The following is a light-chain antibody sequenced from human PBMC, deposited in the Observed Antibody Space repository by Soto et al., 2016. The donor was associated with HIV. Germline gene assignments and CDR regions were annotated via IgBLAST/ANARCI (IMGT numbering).Light chain of an antibody. CDR1: NVGSKS. CDR2: DDS. J-gene: IGLJ2*01. CDR3: QAWDSSSDHVV. V-gene: IGLV3-21*03. Sequence: SYVLTQPPSLSVAPRKTARITCGGNNVGSKSVQWYQQKPGQAPILVLYDDSDRPSGIPERFSGSNSGNTATLTISGVEAGDEADYYCQAWDSSSDHVVFGGGTKLTVL.